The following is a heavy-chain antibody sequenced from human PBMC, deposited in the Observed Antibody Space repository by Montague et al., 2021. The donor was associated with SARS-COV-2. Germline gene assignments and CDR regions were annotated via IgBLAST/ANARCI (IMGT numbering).Heavy chain of an antibody. CDR3: AKDSLAAAGTVDY. Sequence: SLRLSCAASGFTFSSYAMSRVRQAPGKGLEWVSVIYSGGSSTYYADSVKGRFTISRDNSKNTLYLQMNSLRAEDTAVYYCAKDSLAAAGTVDYWGQGTLVTVSS. CDR2: IYSGGSST. D-gene: IGHD6-13*01. J-gene: IGHJ4*02. V-gene: IGHV3-23*03. CDR1: GFTFSSYA.